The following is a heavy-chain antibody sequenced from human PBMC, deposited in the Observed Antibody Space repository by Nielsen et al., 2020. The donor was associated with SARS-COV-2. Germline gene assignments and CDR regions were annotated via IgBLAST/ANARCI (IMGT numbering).Heavy chain of an antibody. J-gene: IGHJ6*01. V-gene: IGHV4-59*13. CDR3: VRHEGGTTMDV. Sequence: SETLSLTCTVSGGSISNYYWSWIRQPPGRGLEWIGYIPYIGSTFYSASLKNRVTISLDTSKNQLSLNLNSMTSADTAVYYCVRHEGGTTMDVWGPGTMVTVSS. D-gene: IGHD1-14*01. CDR2: IPYIGST. CDR1: GGSISNYY.